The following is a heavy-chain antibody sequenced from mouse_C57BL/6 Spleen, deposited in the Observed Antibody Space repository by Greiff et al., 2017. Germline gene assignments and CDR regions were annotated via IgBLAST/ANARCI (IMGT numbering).Heavy chain of an antibody. V-gene: IGHV1-77*01. Sequence: QVQLQQSGAELVKPGASVKISCKASGYTFTDYYINWVKQRPGQGLEWIGKIGPGSGSTYYNEKFKGKATLTADKSSSTAYMQLSSLTSEDSAVYFCERDSDYYGSSYGYFDVWGTGTTVTVSS. CDR2: IGPGSGST. J-gene: IGHJ1*03. CDR3: ERDSDYYGSSYGYFDV. CDR1: GYTFTDYY. D-gene: IGHD1-1*01.